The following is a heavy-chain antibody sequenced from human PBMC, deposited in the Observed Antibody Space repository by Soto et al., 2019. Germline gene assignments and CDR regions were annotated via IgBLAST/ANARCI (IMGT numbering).Heavy chain of an antibody. Sequence: SETLSLTCTVSGGSISSYYWSWIQQPPGKGLEWIGYIYYSGSTNYNPSLKSRVTISVDTSKNQFSLKLSSVTAADTAVYYCARLSRMPYCSGGSCDYDYYYMYVWGKGTTVTVSS. V-gene: IGHV4-59*01. CDR2: IYYSGST. D-gene: IGHD2-15*01. CDR1: GGSISSYY. J-gene: IGHJ6*03. CDR3: ARLSRMPYCSGGSCDYDYYYMYV.